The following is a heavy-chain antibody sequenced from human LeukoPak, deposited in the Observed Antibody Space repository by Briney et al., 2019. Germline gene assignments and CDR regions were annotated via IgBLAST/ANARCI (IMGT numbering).Heavy chain of an antibody. CDR3: ARVRVEGTFFDY. Sequence: KPSETLSLTCAVYGGSFSGYYWSWIRQPPGKGLEWIGEINHSGSTNYNPSLKSRVTISVDTSKNQFSLKLSSVTAADTAVYYCARVRVEGTFFDYWGQGTLVTVSS. CDR2: INHSGST. CDR1: GGSFSGYY. J-gene: IGHJ4*02. V-gene: IGHV4-34*01.